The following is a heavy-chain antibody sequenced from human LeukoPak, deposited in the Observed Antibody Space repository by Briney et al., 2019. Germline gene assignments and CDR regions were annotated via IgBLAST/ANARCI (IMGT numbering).Heavy chain of an antibody. J-gene: IGHJ4*02. CDR3: VRDKLTGASRHDY. CDR2: IKQDGSEI. D-gene: IGHD7-27*01. V-gene: IGHV3-7*03. CDR1: GFNVREYW. Sequence: PGGSLRISCSASGFNVREYWMSWVRQAPGKELVGVSKIKQDGSEIDYVDSVKGRFTISRDNAKISLYLQMNSLRAEDTAVDYCVRDKLTGASRHDYWGQGTLLTVSS.